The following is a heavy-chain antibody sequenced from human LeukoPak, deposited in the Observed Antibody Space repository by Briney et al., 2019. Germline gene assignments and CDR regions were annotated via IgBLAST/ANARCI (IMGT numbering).Heavy chain of an antibody. V-gene: IGHV4-34*01. Sequence: SETLSLTCAVYGGSFSGYYWSWIRQPPGKGLEWIGEINHSGSTNYNPSLKSRVTISVDTSKNQFSLKLSSVTAADTAVYYCARGRVWSIADNWGQGTLVTVS. CDR3: ARGRVWSIADN. CDR1: GGSFSGYY. D-gene: IGHD6-6*01. CDR2: INHSGST. J-gene: IGHJ4*02.